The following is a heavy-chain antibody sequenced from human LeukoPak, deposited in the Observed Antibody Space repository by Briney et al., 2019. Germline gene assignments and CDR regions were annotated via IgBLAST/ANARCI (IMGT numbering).Heavy chain of an antibody. J-gene: IGHJ5*02. Sequence: GGSLRLSCAASAFTFSSYDMHWVRQAPGKGLEWVAFIRYDGSNKYYADSVKGRFTISRDNAKSSVYLQMNRLSAEDTAIYYCARDPCGSTTCYLKSWGQGTLVTVSS. CDR3: ARDPCGSTTCYLKS. V-gene: IGHV3-30*02. CDR1: AFTFSSYD. D-gene: IGHD2-2*01. CDR2: IRYDGSNK.